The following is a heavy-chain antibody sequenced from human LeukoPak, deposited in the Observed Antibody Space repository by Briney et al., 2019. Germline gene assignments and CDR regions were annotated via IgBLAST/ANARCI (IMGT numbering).Heavy chain of an antibody. CDR1: GFTVSSNY. J-gene: IGHJ4*02. CDR3: AKDRERYCSSTSCPWGGY. CDR2: IYSGGST. D-gene: IGHD2-2*01. Sequence: GGSLRLSCAVSGFTVSSNYMSWARQAPGKELEWVSVIYSGGSTHYADSVKGRFTISRDNSKNTLYLQMNSLRAEDTAVYYCAKDRERYCSSTSCPWGGYWGQGTLVTVSS. V-gene: IGHV3-53*01.